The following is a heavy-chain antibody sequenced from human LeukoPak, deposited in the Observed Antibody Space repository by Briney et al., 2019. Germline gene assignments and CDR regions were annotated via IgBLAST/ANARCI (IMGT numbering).Heavy chain of an antibody. CDR2: IYPGDSDT. CDR1: GYSFTSYW. D-gene: IGHD6-19*01. V-gene: IGHV5-51*01. J-gene: IGHJ4*02. Sequence: GESLKSSCKPSGYSFTSYWIAWVRRIPGKGLEWMGIIYPGDSDTRYSPSFQGQVTISADKSISTAYLQWSSLKASDTAMYYCARHVKPGYSSGRFDYWGQGTLVTVSS. CDR3: ARHVKPGYSSGRFDY.